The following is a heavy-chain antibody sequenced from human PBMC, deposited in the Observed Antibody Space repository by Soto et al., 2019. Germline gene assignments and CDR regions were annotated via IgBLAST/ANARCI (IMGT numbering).Heavy chain of an antibody. CDR3: ARSWGPYYFDY. V-gene: IGHV3-21*01. CDR1: GFTFSSYS. Sequence: GGSLRLSCAASGFTFSSYSMNWVRQAPGKGLEWVSSISSSSSYIDYADSVKGRFTISRDNAKNSLYLQMNSLRAEDTAVYYCARSWGPYYFDYWGQGTLVTVSS. J-gene: IGHJ4*02. CDR2: ISSSSSYI. D-gene: IGHD3-16*01.